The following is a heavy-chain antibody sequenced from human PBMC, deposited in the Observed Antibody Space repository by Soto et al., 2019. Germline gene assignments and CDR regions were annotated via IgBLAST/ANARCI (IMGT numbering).Heavy chain of an antibody. J-gene: IGHJ4*02. D-gene: IGHD4-4*01. CDR3: ARRPRYSNYVDY. CDR1: GFSLSTDGVG. Sequence: PTLVNPTQTLTLTCTFSGFSLSTDGVGVGWIRQPPGKALEWLALIYWNDDKRYSPFLKSRLTIAKDTSKNQVVLTMTNVDPADTATYYCARRPRYSNYVDYWGQGTLVTVSS. V-gene: IGHV2-5*01. CDR2: IYWNDDK.